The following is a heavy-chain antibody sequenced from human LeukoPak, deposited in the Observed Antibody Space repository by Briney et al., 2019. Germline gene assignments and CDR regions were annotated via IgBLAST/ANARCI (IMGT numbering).Heavy chain of an antibody. J-gene: IGHJ6*03. CDR2: ISAYNGNT. V-gene: IGHV1-18*01. D-gene: IGHD4-17*01. CDR3: ARGWGSVTTSDYYYMDV. Sequence: ASVKVSCEASGYTFTSYGISWVRQVPGQGLEWMGWISAYNGNTNYAQKLQGRVTMTTDTSTSTAYMELRSLRSDDTAVYYCARGWGSVTTSDYYYMDVWRKGTTVTVSS. CDR1: GYTFTSYG.